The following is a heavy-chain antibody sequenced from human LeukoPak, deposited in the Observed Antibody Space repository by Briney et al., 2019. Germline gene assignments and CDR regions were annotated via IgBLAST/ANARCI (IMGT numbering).Heavy chain of an antibody. CDR1: GDSISNYY. D-gene: IGHD2-2*01. V-gene: IGHV4-59*13. Sequence: SETLSLTCTVSGDSISNYYWSWIRQPPGKGLECIGYIYHGGNTDYNPSLKSRVTMSIDTSKNQFSLKLSSVTAADTAVYYCARVRCSSTTCPPDYWGQGTLVTVSS. CDR3: ARVRCSSTTCPPDY. CDR2: IYHGGNT. J-gene: IGHJ4*02.